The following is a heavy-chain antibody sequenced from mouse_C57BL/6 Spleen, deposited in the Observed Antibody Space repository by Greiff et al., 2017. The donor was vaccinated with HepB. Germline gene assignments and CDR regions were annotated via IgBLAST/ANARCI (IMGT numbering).Heavy chain of an antibody. CDR2: IHPNSGST. V-gene: IGHV1-64*01. D-gene: IGHD2-3*01. Sequence: VQLQQSGAELVKPGASVKLSCKASGYTFTSYWMHWVKQRPGQGLEWIGMIHPNSGSTNYNEKFKSKATLTVDKSSSTAYMQLSSLTSEDSAVYYCARRGLLQGFAYWGQGTLVTVSA. J-gene: IGHJ3*01. CDR1: GYTFTSYW. CDR3: ARRGLLQGFAY.